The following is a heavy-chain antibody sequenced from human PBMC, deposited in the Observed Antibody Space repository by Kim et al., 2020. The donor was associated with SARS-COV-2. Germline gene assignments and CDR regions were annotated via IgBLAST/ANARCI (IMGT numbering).Heavy chain of an antibody. D-gene: IGHD6-13*01. J-gene: IGHJ4*02. V-gene: IGHV6-1*01. Sequence: VSVKSRITINPDTSKNQFSLQLNSVTPEDTAVYYCARDCIAAAGRTCFDYWGQGTLVTVSS. CDR3: ARDCIAAAGRTCFDY.